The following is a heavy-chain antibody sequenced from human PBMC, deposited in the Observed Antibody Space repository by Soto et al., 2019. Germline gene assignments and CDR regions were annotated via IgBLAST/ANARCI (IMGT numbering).Heavy chain of an antibody. D-gene: IGHD1-26*01. CDR3: TNSPDGGATRLYFDY. V-gene: IGHV3-15*01. Sequence: EVQLVESGGGLVKPGGSLRLSCAASGFTFSNAWMSWVRQAPGKGLEWVGRIKSKTDGGTTDYAAPVKGRFTISRDDSKNTLYLQMNSLKTEDTAVYYCTNSPDGGATRLYFDYWGQGTLVTVSS. CDR2: IKSKTDGGTT. J-gene: IGHJ4*02. CDR1: GFTFSNAW.